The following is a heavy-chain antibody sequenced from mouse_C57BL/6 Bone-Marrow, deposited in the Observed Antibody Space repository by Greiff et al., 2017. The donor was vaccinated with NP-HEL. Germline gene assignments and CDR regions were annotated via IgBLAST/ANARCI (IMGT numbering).Heavy chain of an antibody. V-gene: IGHV1-76*01. D-gene: IGHD2-3*01. J-gene: IGHJ2*01. CDR3: GREIYDGYYDYCDY. CDR2: IYPGSGNT. Sequence: VQLQQSGAELVRPGASVKLSCKASGYTFTDYYINWVKQRPGQGLEWIARIYPGSGNTYYTEKFKGKATLTAEKSSSTAYMQLSSLTSEDSAVYFCGREIYDGYYDYCDYWGQGTTLTVSS. CDR1: GYTFTDYY.